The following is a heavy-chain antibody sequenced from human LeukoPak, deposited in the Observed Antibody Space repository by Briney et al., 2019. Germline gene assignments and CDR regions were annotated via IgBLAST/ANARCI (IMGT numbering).Heavy chain of an antibody. D-gene: IGHD6-13*01. CDR2: IYTSGST. Sequence: PSETLSLTCTVSGGSISSGNYWSWIRQPAGKGLEWIGRIYTSGSTNYNPSLKGRVTISVDTSKNQFSLKLSSVTAADTAVYYCARDRIAAAGTYYGMDVWGQGTTVTVSS. CDR1: GGSISSGNY. CDR3: ARDRIAAAGTYYGMDV. J-gene: IGHJ6*02. V-gene: IGHV4-61*02.